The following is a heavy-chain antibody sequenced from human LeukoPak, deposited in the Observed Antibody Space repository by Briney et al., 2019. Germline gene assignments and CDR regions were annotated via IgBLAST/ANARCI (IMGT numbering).Heavy chain of an antibody. CDR2: ISSSSSYI. CDR3: ARKRADRIDAFDI. Sequence: GSLRLSCAASGFTFSSYSMNWVRQAPGKGLEWVSSISSSSSYIYYADTVKGRFTISRDNAKNSLYLQMNSLRAEDTAVYYCARKRADRIDAFDIWGQGTMVTVSS. D-gene: IGHD2-15*01. J-gene: IGHJ3*02. CDR1: GFTFSSYS. V-gene: IGHV3-21*01.